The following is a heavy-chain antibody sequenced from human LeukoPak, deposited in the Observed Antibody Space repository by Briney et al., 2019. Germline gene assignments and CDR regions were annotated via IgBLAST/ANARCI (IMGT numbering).Heavy chain of an antibody. CDR1: GYTVTTYG. J-gene: IGHJ4*02. V-gene: IGHV1-18*01. Sequence: ASVKLSCKASGYTVTTYGISWGRQAPEQGLGWMGWTNTYNGNTNYAQKSQGRVTMTTDTFTSTAYMELRSLRSDDTAVYYCARVVLDHYYDSSGYLGTLDYWGQGPLVMVSS. CDR3: ARVVLDHYYDSSGYLGTLDY. D-gene: IGHD3-22*01. CDR2: TNTYNGNT.